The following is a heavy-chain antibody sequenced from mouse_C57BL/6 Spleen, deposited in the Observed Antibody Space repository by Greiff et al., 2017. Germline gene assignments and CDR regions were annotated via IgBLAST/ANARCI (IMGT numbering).Heavy chain of an antibody. CDR1: GYTFTSYW. J-gene: IGHJ4*01. V-gene: IGHV1-69*01. D-gene: IGHD1-1*01. CDR2: IDPSDSYT. CDR3: ARWHYGSSSLYYAMDY. Sequence: VQLQQPGAELVMPGASVKLSCKASGYTFTSYWMYWVKQRPGQGLEWIGEIDPSDSYTNYNQKFKGKSTLTVDKSSSTAYMQLSSLTSEYSAVYYCARWHYGSSSLYYAMDYWGQGTSVTVSS.